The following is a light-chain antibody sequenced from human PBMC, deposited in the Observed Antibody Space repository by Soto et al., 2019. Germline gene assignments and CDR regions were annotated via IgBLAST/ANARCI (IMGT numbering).Light chain of an antibody. CDR1: SSNIGAHYD. V-gene: IGLV1-40*01. J-gene: IGLJ1*01. Sequence: QSVLTQPPSVSGAPGQRVTISCTGSSSNIGAHYDVHWYQQLPGTAPKLLIYGNSNRPSGVPDRFSGSKSGTSASLAITGLQAEDEADYYCSSYAGSNNPYVFGTGTKVTVL. CDR3: SSYAGSNNPYV. CDR2: GNS.